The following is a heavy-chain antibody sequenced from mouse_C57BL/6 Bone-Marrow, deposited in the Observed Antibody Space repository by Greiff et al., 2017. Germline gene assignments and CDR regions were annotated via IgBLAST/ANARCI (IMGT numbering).Heavy chain of an antibody. CDR3: ARDLRDYINPWLAY. CDR2: ISDGGSYT. CDR1: GFTFSSYA. J-gene: IGHJ3*01. V-gene: IGHV5-4*01. Sequence: EVQGVESGGGLVKPGGSLKLSCAASGFTFSSYAMSWVRQTPEKRLEWVATISDGGSYTYYPENVKGRFTISRDNAKNNLYLQMSHLTSEDTAMYYCARDLRDYINPWLAYWGQGTLVTVSA. D-gene: IGHD2-5*01.